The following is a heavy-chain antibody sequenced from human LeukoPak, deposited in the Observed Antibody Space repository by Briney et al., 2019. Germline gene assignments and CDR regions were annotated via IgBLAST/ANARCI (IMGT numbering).Heavy chain of an antibody. CDR1: GFTFSSYA. CDR3: ATSGYSSSWYKRPYYFDY. V-gene: IGHV3-23*01. D-gene: IGHD6-13*01. CDR2: ISASGGST. J-gene: IGHJ4*02. Sequence: GGSLRLSCAASGFTFSSYAMSWVRQAPGKGLEWVSAISASGGSTYYADSVKGRFTISRDNSKNTLYLQMNSLRAEDTAVYYCATSGYSSSWYKRPYYFDYWGQGTLVTVSS.